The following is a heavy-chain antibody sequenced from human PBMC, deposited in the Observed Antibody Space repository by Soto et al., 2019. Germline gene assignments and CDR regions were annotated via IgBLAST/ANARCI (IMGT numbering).Heavy chain of an antibody. CDR1: GFTFSSYA. Sequence: GGSLRLSCAASGFTFSSYAMHWVRQAPGKGLEWVAVISYDGSNKYYADSVKGRFTISRDNSKNTLYLQMNSLRAEDTAVYYCERDGKGYASSGSPDYWGQGTLVTVSS. D-gene: IGHD3-22*01. CDR2: ISYDGSNK. CDR3: ERDGKGYASSGSPDY. V-gene: IGHV3-30-3*01. J-gene: IGHJ4*02.